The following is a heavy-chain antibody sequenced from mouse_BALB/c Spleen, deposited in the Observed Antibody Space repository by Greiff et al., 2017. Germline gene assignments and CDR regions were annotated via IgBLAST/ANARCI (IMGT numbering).Heavy chain of an antibody. J-gene: IGHJ4*01. V-gene: IGHV1-39*01. Sequence: EVQLQQSGPELEKPGASVKISCKASGYSFTGYNMNWVKQSNGKSLEWIGNIDPYYGGTSYNQKFKGKATLTVDKSSSTAYMQLKSLTSEDSAVYYCARDLYDYDGTTGNYYAMDYWGQGTSVTVSS. CDR3: ARDLYDYDGTTGNYYAMDY. CDR2: IDPYYGGT. CDR1: GYSFTGYN. D-gene: IGHD2-4*01.